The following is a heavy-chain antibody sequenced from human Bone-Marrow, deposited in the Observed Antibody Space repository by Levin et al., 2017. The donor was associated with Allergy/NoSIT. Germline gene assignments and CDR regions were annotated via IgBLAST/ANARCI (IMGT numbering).Heavy chain of an antibody. D-gene: IGHD6-19*01. CDR3: ASSSITVAGTGGFDY. Sequence: GGSLRLSCAASGFAFSKSWVNWVRQAPGKGLEWVANIKKDGSEKYYVDSVKGRFTISRDNAKNSMFLEMSSLRVEDTAVYYCASSSITVAGTGGFDYWGQGTLVTVSS. CDR1: GFAFSKSW. J-gene: IGHJ4*02. CDR2: IKKDGSEK. V-gene: IGHV3-7*01.